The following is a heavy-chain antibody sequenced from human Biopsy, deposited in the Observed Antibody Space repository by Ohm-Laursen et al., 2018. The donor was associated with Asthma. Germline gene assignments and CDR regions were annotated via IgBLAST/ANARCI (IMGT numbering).Heavy chain of an antibody. CDR3: AGGSGSSLSYPDAFDI. CDR1: GGSITSFY. Sequence: SDTLSLTCTVSGGSITSFYWSWIRQPPGRGLEWIGYIYFSGNTNYNPSLKSRVTISIDTSKNHFSLKLTSVTAVDTAVYYCAGGSGSSLSYPDAFDIWGRGTMVTVSS. V-gene: IGHV4-59*07. CDR2: IYFSGNT. D-gene: IGHD2-2*01. J-gene: IGHJ3*02.